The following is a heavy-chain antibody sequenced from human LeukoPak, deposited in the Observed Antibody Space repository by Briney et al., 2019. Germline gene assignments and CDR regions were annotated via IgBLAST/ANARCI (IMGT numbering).Heavy chain of an antibody. D-gene: IGHD2-2*01. CDR2: ISGSGYYT. CDR3: ARGSTSCHYTAPCMDS. CDR1: GSGFTFGNFG. Sequence: QTGGSLRLSCEASGSGFTFGNFGMSWVRQAPGKGLEWLSGISGSGYYTYYADSVKGRFTISRDNSKNTLYLQMNSLRVEDTAVYYCARGSTSCHYTAPCMDSWGQGTLVTVSS. J-gene: IGHJ4*02. V-gene: IGHV3-23*01.